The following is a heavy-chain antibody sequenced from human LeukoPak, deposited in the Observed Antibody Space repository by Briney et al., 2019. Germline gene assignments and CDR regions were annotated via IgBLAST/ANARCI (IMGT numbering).Heavy chain of an antibody. J-gene: IGHJ4*02. CDR3: ARGSDDFWSGYSPSY. Sequence: ASVKLSCKASGYTLTGYYMHWVRQAPGQGLEWMGWINPNSGGTNYAQKFQGRVTMTRDTSISTAYMELSRLRSDDTAVYYCARGSDDFWSGYSPSYWGQGTLVTVSS. CDR2: INPNSGGT. D-gene: IGHD3-3*01. CDR1: GYTLTGYY. V-gene: IGHV1-2*02.